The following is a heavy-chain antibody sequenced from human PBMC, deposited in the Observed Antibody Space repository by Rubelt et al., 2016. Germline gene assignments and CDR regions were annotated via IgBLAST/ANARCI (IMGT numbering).Heavy chain of an antibody. V-gene: IGHV4-34*01. J-gene: IGHJ5*02. D-gene: IGHD5-12*01. CDR3: ARYTYSGYSGRFDP. Sequence: QVQLQQWGAGLLKPSETLSLTCAVYGGSFSGYYWSWIRQPPGKGLEWIGEINHSGSTNYNPSLQSRVTISVDTSKNHFPRKLSSVTAADTAVYYCARYTYSGYSGRFDPWGQGTLVTVSS. CDR2: INHSGST. CDR1: GGSFSGYY.